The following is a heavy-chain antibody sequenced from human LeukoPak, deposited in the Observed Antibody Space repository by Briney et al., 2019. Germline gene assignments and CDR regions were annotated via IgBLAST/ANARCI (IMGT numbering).Heavy chain of an antibody. Sequence: RRSLRLSCAASGFTFSGYVISSVRQAPGKGLEWVSAISGSGGSTYYADSVKGRFTISRVNSKNTLYLQMNSLRAEDTAIYYCAKALGDAFSSFCDYWGQGTLVGVSS. J-gene: IGHJ4*02. D-gene: IGHD2/OR15-2a*01. CDR2: ISGSGGST. CDR3: AKALGDAFSSFCDY. V-gene: IGHV3-23*01. CDR1: GFTFSGYV.